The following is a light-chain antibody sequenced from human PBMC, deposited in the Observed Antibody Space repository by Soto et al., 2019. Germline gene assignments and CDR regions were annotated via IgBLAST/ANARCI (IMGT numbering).Light chain of an antibody. CDR1: QDINRY. J-gene: IGKJ4*01. CDR3: QQYYSRPPT. CDR2: DAA. V-gene: IGKV1-33*01. Sequence: DIQLTQSPSSLSASVGDRVTITCQASQDINRYVNWYQQQLGKAPKLLRFDAATLESGVQSRFSGSGSCTEFTLTISSLQPEDFATYVCQQYYSRPPTFGGGTKVDIQ.